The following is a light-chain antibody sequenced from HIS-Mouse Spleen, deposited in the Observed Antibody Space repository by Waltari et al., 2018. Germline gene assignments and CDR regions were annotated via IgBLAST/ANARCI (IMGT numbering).Light chain of an antibody. J-gene: IGLJ2*01. CDR1: NIGSKS. CDR2: ADS. CDR3: QVWDSSSDHVV. V-gene: IGLV3-21*03. Sequence: SYVLTQPPSVSVAPGKTARMTCGGNNIGSKSLHWYQQKPGQAPVLVVYADSDRPPGIPERFSGSNSGNTATLTISRVEAGDEADYYCQVWDSSSDHVVFGGGTKLTVL.